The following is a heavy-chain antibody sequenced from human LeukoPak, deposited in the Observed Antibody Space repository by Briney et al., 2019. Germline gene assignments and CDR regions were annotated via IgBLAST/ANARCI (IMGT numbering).Heavy chain of an antibody. V-gene: IGHV1-69*13. CDR1: GGTYSSYA. CDR3: ARASGGLRLGELSF. D-gene: IGHD3-16*02. J-gene: IGHJ4*02. Sequence: SGKVSCKASGGTYSSYAISWVRQAPGQWLEWMGGIIPIFGTANYAQKFQGRVTITADESTSTAYMELSSLRSEDTAVYYCARASGGLRLGELSFWGQGTLVTVSS. CDR2: IIPIFGTA.